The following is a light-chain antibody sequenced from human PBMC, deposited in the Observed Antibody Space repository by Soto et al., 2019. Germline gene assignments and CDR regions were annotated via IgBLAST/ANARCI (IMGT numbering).Light chain of an antibody. CDR1: QSISSW. CDR2: KAS. J-gene: IGKJ1*01. CDR3: QQFNSYSWT. Sequence: DIQMTQSPSTLSASVGDRVTITCRASQSISSWLAWYQRKPGKAPKLLIYKASNLESGVPSRFSGSGSGTEFTLTIRSLQADDFATYYCQQFNSYSWTFGQGTKVEIK. V-gene: IGKV1-5*03.